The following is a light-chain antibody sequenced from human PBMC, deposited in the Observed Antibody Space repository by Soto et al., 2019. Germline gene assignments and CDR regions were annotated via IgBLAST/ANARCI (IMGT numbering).Light chain of an antibody. Sequence: DIQMTQSPSTRSASLGDRCTIACRASQTIATWLAWYQQKPGTAPKLLIYDASTLEGGVPSRFSGSGSGTEFTLAISGLQADDFATYYCQQYNSYWTFGQGTKVDIK. V-gene: IGKV1-5*01. CDR3: QQYNSYWT. CDR2: DAS. CDR1: QTIATW. J-gene: IGKJ1*01.